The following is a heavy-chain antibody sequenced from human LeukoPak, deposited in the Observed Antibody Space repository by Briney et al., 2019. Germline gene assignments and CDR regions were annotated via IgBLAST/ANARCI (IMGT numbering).Heavy chain of an antibody. J-gene: IGHJ4*02. CDR1: GGSISRYY. Sequence: SSETLSLTCTVSGGSISRYYWSWIRQPPGKRLEWIGYIYYSGSTNYNPSLKSRVTISVGTSKNQFSLKLSSVTAADTAVYYCARGGIGAAGPVGYWGQGTLVTVSS. CDR2: IYYSGST. D-gene: IGHD6-13*01. V-gene: IGHV4-59*01. CDR3: ARGGIGAAGPVGY.